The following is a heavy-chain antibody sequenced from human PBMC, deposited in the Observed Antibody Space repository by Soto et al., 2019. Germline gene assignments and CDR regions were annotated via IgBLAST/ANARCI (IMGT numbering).Heavy chain of an antibody. D-gene: IGHD2-21*02. CDR2: ISHGSSTT. Sequence: PGGSLRLSCAASGFTFSIYSMNWVRQAPGKGLEWVSYISHGSSTTYYADSVKGRFTISRDNAKNSLYLQLNSLRDDDTAVYYCARVVGDRPYYWGQGTLVTVSS. CDR3: ARVVGDRPYY. V-gene: IGHV3-48*02. CDR1: GFTFSIYS. J-gene: IGHJ4*02.